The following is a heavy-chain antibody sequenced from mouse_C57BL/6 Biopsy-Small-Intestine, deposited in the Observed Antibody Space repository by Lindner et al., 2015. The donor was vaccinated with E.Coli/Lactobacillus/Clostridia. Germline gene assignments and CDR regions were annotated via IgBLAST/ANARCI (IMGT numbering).Heavy chain of an antibody. D-gene: IGHD1-3*01. CDR2: INPNSGAT. V-gene: IGHV1-19*01. Sequence: SVKVSCKASGYTFTYYDMNWVRQAPGQGLEWVGRINPNSGATHYAQKFQGRVTMTRDKSITTVYMELNSLTSDDTAIYYCARELRRGRPFDFWGQGALVTVSS. CDR1: GYTFTYYD. CDR3: ARELRRGRPFDF. J-gene: IGHJ4*01.